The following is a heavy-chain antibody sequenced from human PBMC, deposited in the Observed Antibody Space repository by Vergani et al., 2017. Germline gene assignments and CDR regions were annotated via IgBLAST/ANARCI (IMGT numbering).Heavy chain of an antibody. V-gene: IGHV1-69*04. CDR1: GGTFSSYA. D-gene: IGHD6-19*01. CDR2: IIPILGIA. CDR3: ARSPGYSSGWYPGYYFDY. J-gene: IGHJ4*02. Sequence: QVQLVQSGAEVKKPGSSVKVSCKASGGTFSSYAISWVRQAPGQGLEWMGRIIPILGIANYAQKFQCRVTITADKATSTAYMELSTLRSEDTAVDYCARSPGYSSGWYPGYYFDYWGQGTLVTVSS.